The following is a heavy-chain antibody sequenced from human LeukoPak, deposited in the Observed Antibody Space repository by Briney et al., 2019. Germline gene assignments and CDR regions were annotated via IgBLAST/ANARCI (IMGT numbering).Heavy chain of an antibody. J-gene: IGHJ4*02. D-gene: IGHD2-21*02. CDR3: ARDLGTAGRPNDN. CDR1: GGSISTNNW. V-gene: IGHV4-4*02. CDR2: MYHSGNT. Sequence: TSETLSLTCLVSGGSISTNNWWSWVRQSPGKGLGWIGEMYHSGNTNYNPSLKSRVIISVDKSKNQFSLKLTSVTAADTAVYFCARDLGTAGRPNDNWGQGILVTVSS.